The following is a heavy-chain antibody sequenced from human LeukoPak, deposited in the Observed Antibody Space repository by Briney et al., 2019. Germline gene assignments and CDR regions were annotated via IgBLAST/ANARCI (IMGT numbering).Heavy chain of an antibody. Sequence: PSETLSLTCAVSGPSSTSVYYWAWIRQPPGKGLEWVGSIFQSGNTYYTPSLKTRDSISMDKSENHFSLRLTSVTAADTATYYCASGNYDDYFDYWGQGAPVIVSS. V-gene: IGHV4-38-2*01. J-gene: IGHJ4*02. D-gene: IGHD3-3*01. CDR1: GPSSTSVYY. CDR2: IFQSGNT. CDR3: ASGNYDDYFDY.